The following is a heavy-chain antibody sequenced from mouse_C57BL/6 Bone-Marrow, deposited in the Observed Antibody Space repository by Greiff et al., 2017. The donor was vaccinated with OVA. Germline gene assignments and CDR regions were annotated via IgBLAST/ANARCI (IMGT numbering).Heavy chain of an antibody. CDR3: ARGRAY. CDR1: GYTFTSYW. CDR2: IDPSDSYT. V-gene: IGHV1-69*01. J-gene: IGHJ3*01. Sequence: QVQLQQPGAELVMPGASVKLSCKASGYTFTSYWMHWVKQRPGQGLEWIGEIDPSDSYTNYNQKFKGKSTLTVDKSSSTAYMQLSSLTSKDSAVYCCARGRAYWGQGTLVTVSA.